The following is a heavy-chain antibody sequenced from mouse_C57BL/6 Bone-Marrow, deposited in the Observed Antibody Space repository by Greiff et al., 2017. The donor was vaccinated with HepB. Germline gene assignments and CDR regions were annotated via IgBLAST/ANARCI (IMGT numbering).Heavy chain of an antibody. CDR1: GFNFTDYY. CDR3: TTWCCYAMDY. D-gene: IGHD1-1*02. CDR2: IDPDNGDT. Sequence: EVQLQQSGAELVRPGASVKLSCTASGFNFTDYYMHWVKQRPGQGLEWIGWIDPDNGDTDYASKFQGKATITADTSANTAYLQLSSLTSEDTAVYYCTTWCCYAMDYCGRGTSVTVTA. V-gene: IGHV14-4*01. J-gene: IGHJ4*01.